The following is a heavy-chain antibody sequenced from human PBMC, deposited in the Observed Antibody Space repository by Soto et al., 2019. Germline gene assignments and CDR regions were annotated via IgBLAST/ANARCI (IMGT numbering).Heavy chain of an antibody. V-gene: IGHV1-8*01. Sequence: QVQLVQSGAEVKKPGASVKVSCKASGYSFTTYDIHWVRQPTGQGLEWMGWMNPGSGDTGYAQTFQGRVTMTRNTSINTAYMELGSLTSDDTAVYSCARGWFDPWGKGTLVTVSS. CDR1: GYSFTTYD. CDR3: ARGWFDP. CDR2: MNPGSGDT. J-gene: IGHJ5*02.